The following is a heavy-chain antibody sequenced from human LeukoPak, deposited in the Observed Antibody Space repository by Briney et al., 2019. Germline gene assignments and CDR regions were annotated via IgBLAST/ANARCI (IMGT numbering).Heavy chain of an antibody. D-gene: IGHD1-26*01. CDR2: IIPILGIA. J-gene: IGHJ4*02. CDR3: ARDLGSYYIDY. Sequence: GASVKVSCKASGGTFSSYAISWVRQAPGQGLEWMGRIIPILGIANYAQKFQGRATMTRDTSTSTVYMELSSLRSEDTAVYYCARDLGSYYIDYWGQGTLVTVSS. CDR1: GGTFSSYA. V-gene: IGHV1-69*04.